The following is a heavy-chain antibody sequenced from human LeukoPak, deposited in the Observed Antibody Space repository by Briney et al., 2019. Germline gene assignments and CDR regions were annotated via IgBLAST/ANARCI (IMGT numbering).Heavy chain of an antibody. V-gene: IGHV3-74*01. CDR2: INPDGSIT. Sequence: GGSLRLSCVDSEFTLSSYWVHWVRQPPGEGLVWVARINPDGSITNYADSVRGRFTISRDNAKNTLYLQMNSLRAEDTAVYYCAKDFTGYSDIWGQGTLVTVSS. CDR3: AKDFTGYSDI. D-gene: IGHD5-12*01. CDR1: EFTLSSYW. J-gene: IGHJ4*02.